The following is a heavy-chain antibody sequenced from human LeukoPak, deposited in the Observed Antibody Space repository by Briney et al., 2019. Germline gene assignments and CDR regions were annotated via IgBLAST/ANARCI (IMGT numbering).Heavy chain of an antibody. CDR2: MSAYNGNT. CDR3: ARDGYSSGWYPGGFDP. D-gene: IGHD6-19*01. Sequence: ASVKVSCKASGYTFTSYGISWVRQAPGQGLEWMGWMSAYNGNTNYAQKLQGRVTMTTDTSTSTAYMELRSLRSDDTAVYYCARDGYSSGWYPGGFDPWGQGTLVTVSS. V-gene: IGHV1-18*01. J-gene: IGHJ5*02. CDR1: GYTFTSYG.